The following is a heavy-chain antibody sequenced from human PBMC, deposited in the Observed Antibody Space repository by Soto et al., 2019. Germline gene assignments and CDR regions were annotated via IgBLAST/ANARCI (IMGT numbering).Heavy chain of an antibody. D-gene: IGHD3-10*01. V-gene: IGHV3-33*01. CDR3: ARDDNLQGNAFDV. CDR2: IWNDGNNK. Sequence: QVQLVESGGGVVQPERSLRLSCAASGFSVRTSGMHWVRQAPGKGLEWVALIWNDGNNKVYADSVKGRFTISNDNSQNTIYLQMDSLRGEDTALYYCARDDNLQGNAFDVWGQGTMVTV. J-gene: IGHJ3*01. CDR1: GFSVRTSG.